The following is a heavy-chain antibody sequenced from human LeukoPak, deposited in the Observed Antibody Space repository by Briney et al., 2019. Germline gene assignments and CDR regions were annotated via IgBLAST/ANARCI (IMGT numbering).Heavy chain of an antibody. Sequence: GGSLRLSCAASGSSFSGYTMHWVRQAPGKGLEYVSAINSNGGSTYYANSVKGRFTISRDNSKDTLYLQMGSLRAEDMAVYYCARYSSGRYFDYWGQGTLVTVSS. V-gene: IGHV3-64*01. CDR2: INSNGGST. D-gene: IGHD6-19*01. CDR1: GSSFSGYT. CDR3: ARYSSGRYFDY. J-gene: IGHJ4*02.